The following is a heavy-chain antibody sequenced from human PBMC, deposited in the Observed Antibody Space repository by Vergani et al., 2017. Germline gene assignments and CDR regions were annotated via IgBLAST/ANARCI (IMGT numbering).Heavy chain of an antibody. V-gene: IGHV1-69*02. Sequence: QVQLVQSGAEVKKPGSSVKVSCKASGGTFSSYTISWVRQAPGQGLEGMGRIIPILGIANYAQKFQGRVTITADKSTSTAYMELSSLRSEDTAVYYCARADHRGYDSWLGYWGQGTLVTVSS. CDR1: GGTFSSYT. D-gene: IGHD5-12*01. CDR3: ARADHRGYDSWLGY. CDR2: IIPILGIA. J-gene: IGHJ4*02.